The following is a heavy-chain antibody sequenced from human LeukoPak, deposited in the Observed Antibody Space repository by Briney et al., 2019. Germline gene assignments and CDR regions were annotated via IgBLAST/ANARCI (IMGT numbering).Heavy chain of an antibody. D-gene: IGHD3-22*01. V-gene: IGHV3-21*01. CDR1: GFTFSNYN. Sequence: SGGSLRLSCAASGFTFSNYNMNWVRQAPGKGLEGGSTITRSNSYIFYADSVRGRFPISRDNAKNSLYLQMSSLRAEDTAVYYCARDDTTMILNLWGRGTLVTVSS. J-gene: IGHJ2*01. CDR2: ITRSNSYI. CDR3: ARDDTTMILNL.